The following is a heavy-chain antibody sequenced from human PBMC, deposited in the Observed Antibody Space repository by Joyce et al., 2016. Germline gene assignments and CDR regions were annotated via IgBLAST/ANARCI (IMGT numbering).Heavy chain of an antibody. CDR3: ARGRGMDV. CDR1: GLRFTTFW. CDR2: INEDGSDQ. Sequence: EAQLVESGGALVQPGESVKLSCAASGLRFTTFWMSWASQAPGKGVEWVANINEDGSDQYYVDAVRGRFTSSRDNAKNALYLQMNSLRAEDTAVYYCARGRGMDVWGQGTTVIVSS. V-gene: IGHV3-7*03. J-gene: IGHJ6*02.